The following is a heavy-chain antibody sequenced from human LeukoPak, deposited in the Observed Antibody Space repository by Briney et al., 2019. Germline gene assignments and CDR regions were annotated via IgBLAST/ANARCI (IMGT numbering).Heavy chain of an antibody. J-gene: IGHJ6*02. CDR2: IYGVDIT. D-gene: IGHD3-3*01. V-gene: IGHV3-66*01. Sequence: PGGSLRLSCVVSGFTVSNYYMSWARRAPGKGLEWVSVIYGVDITNYVDSVRGRFTISRDNSKNTLYLQMNSLRAEDTAVYYCARDQPPRYYDFWSGYYSDYYYGMDVWGQGTTVTVSS. CDR1: GFTVSNYY. CDR3: ARDQPPRYYDFWSGYYSDYYYGMDV.